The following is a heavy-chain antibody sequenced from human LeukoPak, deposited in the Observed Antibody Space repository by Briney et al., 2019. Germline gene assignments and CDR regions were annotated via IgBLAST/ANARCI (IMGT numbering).Heavy chain of an antibody. CDR1: GGSITSYY. V-gene: IGHV4-4*07. CDR3: ARDRKWELLRYFDL. Sequence: SETLSLTCTVSGGSITSYYWSWIRQPAGKGLEWIGRIHTSGSTYYNPSLKSRVTISVDTSKNQFSLKLSSVTAADTAVYYCARDRKWELLRYFDLWGRGTLVTVSS. D-gene: IGHD1-26*01. J-gene: IGHJ2*01. CDR2: IHTSGST.